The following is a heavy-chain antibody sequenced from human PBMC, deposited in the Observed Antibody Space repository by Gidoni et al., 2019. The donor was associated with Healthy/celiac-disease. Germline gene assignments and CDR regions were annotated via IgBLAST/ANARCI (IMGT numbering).Heavy chain of an antibody. J-gene: IGHJ4*02. CDR2: IGGSGGST. CDR3: AKGPGYDFWSGYYPFDY. Sequence: EVQLLESGGGLVQPGGSLRLSCAASGFTFSNYAMSWVRLAPGKGLECVSAIGGSGGSTYYADAVKGRFTISRDNSKNTLYLQMNSLRAEDTAVYYCAKGPGYDFWSGYYPFDYWGQGTLVTVSS. CDR1: GFTFSNYA. V-gene: IGHV3-23*01. D-gene: IGHD3-3*01.